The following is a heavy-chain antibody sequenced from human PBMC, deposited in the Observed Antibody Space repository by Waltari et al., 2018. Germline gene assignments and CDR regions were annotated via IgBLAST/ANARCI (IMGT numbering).Heavy chain of an antibody. Sequence: QVQLHQWGAGLLKPSGTLSLTCAVSGGSFSSYYWSWIRQSPGKGLEWIGEINHNGYINYNPSLESRVIISVDTSKKQFFLSLTSVTTADTAVYYCATDRGIVVVPAADFGGQGTLVTVSS. CDR1: GGSFSSYY. V-gene: IGHV4-34*01. D-gene: IGHD2-2*01. CDR2: INHNGYI. CDR3: ATDRGIVVVPAADF. J-gene: IGHJ4*02.